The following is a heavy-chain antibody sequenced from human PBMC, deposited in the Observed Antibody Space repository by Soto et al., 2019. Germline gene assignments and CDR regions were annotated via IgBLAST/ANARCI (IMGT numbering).Heavy chain of an antibody. CDR1: GFTFSTYS. CDR3: AREYPAWPLAYGLDV. V-gene: IGHV3-21*01. J-gene: IGHJ6*02. Sequence: PGGSLRLSCVGSGFTFSTYSINWVRQAPGKGLEWVSSISSRSDIYYADSVKGRFTISRDNAKNSVSLQMNRLRAEDTAVYYCAREYPAWPLAYGLDVWGQGTTVTVSS. CDR2: ISSRSDI.